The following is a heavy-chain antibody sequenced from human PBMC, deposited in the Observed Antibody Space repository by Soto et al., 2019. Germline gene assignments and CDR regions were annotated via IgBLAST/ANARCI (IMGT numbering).Heavy chain of an antibody. Sequence: QITLKESGPTLVKPTQTLTLTCTFSGFSLSTSGVGVGWIRQPPGKALEWLALIYWDDDKRYSPSLKSRLTITKDTSKNQVVLTMTNMDPVDTATYYCALALFPENFWSGYYSGSSDAFDIWGQGTMVTVSS. CDR2: IYWDDDK. V-gene: IGHV2-5*02. CDR3: ALALFPENFWSGYYSGSSDAFDI. D-gene: IGHD3-3*01. J-gene: IGHJ3*02. CDR1: GFSLSTSGVG.